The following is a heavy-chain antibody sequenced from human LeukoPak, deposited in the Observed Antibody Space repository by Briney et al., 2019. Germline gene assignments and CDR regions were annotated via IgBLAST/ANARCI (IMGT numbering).Heavy chain of an antibody. CDR2: ISYDGSNK. J-gene: IGHJ4*02. CDR3: ARDGRWLQSPFDY. D-gene: IGHD5-24*01. Sequence: PGGSLRLSCAASGFTFSSYSMNWVRQAPGKVLEWVAVISYDGSNKYYADSVKGRFTISRDNSKNTLYLQMNSLRAEDTAVYYCARDGRWLQSPFDYWGQGTLVTVSS. V-gene: IGHV3-30*03. CDR1: GFTFSSYS.